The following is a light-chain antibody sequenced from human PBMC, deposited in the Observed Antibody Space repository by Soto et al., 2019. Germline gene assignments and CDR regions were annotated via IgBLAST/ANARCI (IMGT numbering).Light chain of an antibody. CDR3: QQRSNWPPT. Sequence: EIVLTQSPATLSLSPGERATLSCRASQSVSSYLAWYQKKPGQAPRLLIYDASNRATGIPARFSGSGSGTDFTLAISSLEREDFAVYYCQQRSNWPPTFGQGTKVEIK. J-gene: IGKJ1*01. CDR2: DAS. V-gene: IGKV3-11*01. CDR1: QSVSSY.